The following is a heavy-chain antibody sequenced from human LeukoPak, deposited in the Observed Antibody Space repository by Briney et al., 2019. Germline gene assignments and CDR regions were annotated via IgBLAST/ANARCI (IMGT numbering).Heavy chain of an antibody. D-gene: IGHD3-22*01. CDR1: GFTFTDYA. CDR3: AKGSYYYDTSGYFDS. CDR2: TKGNGGST. V-gene: IGHV3-23*01. J-gene: IGHJ4*01. Sequence: GGSLRLSCAASGFTFTDYAMNWVRQALGKGLEWVASTKGNGGSTNYTDSVKDRFTISRDNSKNTVYLQMHSLRADDTAVYYCAKGSYYYDTSGYFDSWGHGALVTVSS.